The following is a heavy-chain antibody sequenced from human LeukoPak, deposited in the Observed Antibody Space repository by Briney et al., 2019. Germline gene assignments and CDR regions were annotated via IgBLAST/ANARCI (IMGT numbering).Heavy chain of an antibody. CDR3: ARAPQRIAAAGPFDY. Sequence: PGGSLRLSCAASGFTFSRYSMNWVRQAPGKGLEWVSSVSTSSNNIYYADSVKGRFTISRDNAKNSLYLQMNSLRAEDTAVYYCARAPQRIAAAGPFDYWGQGTLVTVSS. CDR1: GFTFSRYS. V-gene: IGHV3-21*01. CDR2: VSTSSNNI. J-gene: IGHJ4*02. D-gene: IGHD6-13*01.